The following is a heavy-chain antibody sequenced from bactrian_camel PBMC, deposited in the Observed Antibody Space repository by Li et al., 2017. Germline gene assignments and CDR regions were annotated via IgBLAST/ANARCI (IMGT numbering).Heavy chain of an antibody. CDR3: ATDDPRLIACGSSCRPY. D-gene: IGHD2*01. Sequence: HVQLVESGGGSVQAGGSLRLSCVLSDYSYETNCMAWFRQSPGKEREGVAAIRRDDLTAYADSVKGRFTISRDNAKNTLTLQMNSLKTEDTGVYYCATDDPRLIACGSSCRPYWGQGTQVTVS. CDR1: DYSYETNC. V-gene: IGHV3S55*01. CDR2: IRRDDLT. J-gene: IGHJ4*01.